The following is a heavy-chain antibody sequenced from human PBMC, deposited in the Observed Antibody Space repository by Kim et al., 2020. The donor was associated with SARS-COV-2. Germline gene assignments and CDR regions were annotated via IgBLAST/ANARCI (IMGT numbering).Heavy chain of an antibody. CDR2: IDGSDGTT. J-gene: IGHJ4*02. CDR3: MKGGWGWIWDH. D-gene: IGHD2-2*03. Sequence: GGSLRLSCTTSGFTFTGYAMSWVRQAPGKGLEWVSSIDGSDGTTYYVDSVKGRFIISRDNSKNTLHLQMNSLRADDTAVYYCMKGGWGWIWDHWGQGTRV. CDR1: GFTFTGYA. V-gene: IGHV3-23*01.